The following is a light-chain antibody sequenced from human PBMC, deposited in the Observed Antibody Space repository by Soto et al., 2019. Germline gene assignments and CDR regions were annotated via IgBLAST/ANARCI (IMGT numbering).Light chain of an antibody. Sequence: AIRMTQSPSSFSASTGDGVTITCRASQPISNSLAWYQQKPGKAPKLLIYAASTLQSGVPSRVSGSGSGTDFTLTISSLQSEDFATYYCEQYYSYPPTFGLGTPVEV. V-gene: IGKV1-8*01. CDR2: AAS. CDR1: QPISNS. J-gene: IGKJ1*01. CDR3: EQYYSYPPT.